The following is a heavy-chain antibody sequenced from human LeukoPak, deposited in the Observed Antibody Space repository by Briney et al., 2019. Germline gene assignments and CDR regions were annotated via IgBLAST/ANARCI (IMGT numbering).Heavy chain of an antibody. D-gene: IGHD2-15*01. CDR2: INHSGST. Sequence: PSETLSLTCAVYGGSFSGYYWSWIRQPPGKGLEWIGEINHSGSTNYNPSLKSRVTISVDTSKNQFSLKLSSVTAADTAVYYCARYYCSGGSCYPNRRYYYYGMDDWGKGTTVTVSS. CDR3: ARYYCSGGSCYPNRRYYYYGMDD. CDR1: GGSFSGYY. V-gene: IGHV4-34*01. J-gene: IGHJ6*04.